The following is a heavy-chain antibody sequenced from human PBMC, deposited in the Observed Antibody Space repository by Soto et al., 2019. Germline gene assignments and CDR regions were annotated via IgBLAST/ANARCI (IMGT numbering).Heavy chain of an antibody. J-gene: IGHJ4*02. Sequence: ASVKVSCKASGYTFTSYGISWVRQAPGQGLEWMGWISAYNGNTNYAQKLQGRVTMTTDTSTSTAYMELRSLRSDDTAVYYCARRYYDILTGYFDYWGQGTRVTVSS. V-gene: IGHV1-18*01. CDR3: ARRYYDILTGYFDY. CDR1: GYTFTSYG. D-gene: IGHD3-9*01. CDR2: ISAYNGNT.